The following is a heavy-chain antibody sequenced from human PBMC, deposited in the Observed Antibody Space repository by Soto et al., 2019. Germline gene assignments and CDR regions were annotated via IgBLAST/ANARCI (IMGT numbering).Heavy chain of an antibody. D-gene: IGHD3-9*01. CDR3: AREGPREDFDWSYYYYYMDV. V-gene: IGHV3-33*01. Sequence: GGSLRLSCAASGFTFSSYGMHWVRQAPGKGLEWVAVIWYDGSNKYYADSVKGRFTISRDNSKNTLYLQMNSLRAEDTAVYYCAREGPREDFDWSYYYYYMDVWGKGTTDTVSS. CDR2: IWYDGSNK. J-gene: IGHJ6*03. CDR1: GFTFSSYG.